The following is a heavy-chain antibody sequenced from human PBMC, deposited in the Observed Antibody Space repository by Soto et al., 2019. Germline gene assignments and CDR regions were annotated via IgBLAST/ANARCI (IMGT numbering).Heavy chain of an antibody. CDR3: ARDWAGKADSNFYYYYGMDV. Sequence: GGSLRLSCAASGFTFSSYAMHWVRQAPGKGLEWVAVISYDGSNKYYADSVKGRFTISRDNSKNTLYLQMNSLRAEDTAVYYCARDWAGKADSNFYYYYGMDVWGQGTTVTVSS. V-gene: IGHV3-30-3*01. CDR1: GFTFSSYA. D-gene: IGHD4-4*01. J-gene: IGHJ6*02. CDR2: ISYDGSNK.